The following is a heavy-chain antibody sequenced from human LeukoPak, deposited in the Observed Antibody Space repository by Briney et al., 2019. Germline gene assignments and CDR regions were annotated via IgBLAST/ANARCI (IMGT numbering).Heavy chain of an antibody. CDR2: IPYDGSNK. J-gene: IGHJ4*02. CDR3: ASSLPRYSSSWYLFNY. D-gene: IGHD6-13*01. CDR1: GFTFSSYG. Sequence: GGSLRLSCAASGFTFSSYGMHWVRQAPGKGLEWVAAIPYDGSNKYYADSVKDRFTISRDNSKKTLYLQMNSLRAEDTAVYYCASSLPRYSSSWYLFNYWGQGTLVTVSS. V-gene: IGHV3-30*03.